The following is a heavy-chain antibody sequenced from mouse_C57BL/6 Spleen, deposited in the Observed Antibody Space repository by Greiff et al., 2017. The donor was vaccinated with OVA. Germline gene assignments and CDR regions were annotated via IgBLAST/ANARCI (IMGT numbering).Heavy chain of an antibody. CDR3: ARGGSSGLDY. D-gene: IGHD3-2*02. J-gene: IGHJ2*01. V-gene: IGHV1-61*01. Sequence: QVQLQQPGAELVRPGSSVKLSCKASGYTFTSYWMAWVKQRPGQGLEWIGNIYPSDSEIHYNQKLKDKATLAIDKSCSTAYMQLSSLTSEDSAIYYCARGGSSGLDYWGQGTTLTVSS. CDR1: GYTFTSYW. CDR2: IYPSDSEI.